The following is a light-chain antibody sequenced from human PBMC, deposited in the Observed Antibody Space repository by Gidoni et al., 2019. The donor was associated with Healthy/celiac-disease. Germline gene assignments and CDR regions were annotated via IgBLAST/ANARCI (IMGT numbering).Light chain of an antibody. CDR2: SNN. CDR3: AAWDDSLNGSHV. J-gene: IGLJ1*01. Sequence: SVLTQPPSASGTPGQRVTISCSGSSSNIGSNTVNWYQQLPGTAPKLLIYSNNQRPSGVPDRFSGSKSGTSASLAISGLQSEDEADYYCAAWDDSLNGSHVFGTGTKVTVL. V-gene: IGLV1-44*01. CDR1: SSNIGSNT.